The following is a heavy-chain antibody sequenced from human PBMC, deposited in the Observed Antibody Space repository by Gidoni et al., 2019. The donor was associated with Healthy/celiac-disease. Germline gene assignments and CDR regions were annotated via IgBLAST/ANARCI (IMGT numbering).Heavy chain of an antibody. V-gene: IGHV4-31*03. CDR3: ALETKYCSSTSCSNVGFDY. CDR1: GGPISSGGYY. J-gene: IGHJ4*02. Sequence: QVQLQESGPGLVKPSQTLSLTCPVSGGPISSGGYYWSWIRQHPGKGLEWIGYIYYSGSTYYNPSLKSRVTISVDTSKNQFSLKLSSVTAADTAVYYCALETKYCSSTSCSNVGFDYWGQGTLVTVSS. D-gene: IGHD2-2*01. CDR2: IYYSGST.